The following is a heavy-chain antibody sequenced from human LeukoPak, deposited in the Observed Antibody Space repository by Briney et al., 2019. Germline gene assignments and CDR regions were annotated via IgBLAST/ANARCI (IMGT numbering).Heavy chain of an antibody. V-gene: IGHV3-48*02. CDR1: GFSFGDYS. J-gene: IGHJ3*02. Sequence: TGGSLRLSCAASGFSFGDYSMNWVRQAPGKGLEWVSYVSSVGSTVVYADAVKGRFTISRDNVKNSLFLQMNSLRDEDTAVYYWARDSAWAFDIWGQGTILTVSS. CDR2: VSSVGSTV. CDR3: ARDSAWAFDI.